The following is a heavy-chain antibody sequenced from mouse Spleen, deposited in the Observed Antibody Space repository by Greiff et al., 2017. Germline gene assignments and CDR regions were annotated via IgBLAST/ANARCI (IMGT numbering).Heavy chain of an antibody. CDR2: INPNNGGT. CDR1: GYTFTDYN. J-gene: IGHJ1*01. CDR3: ARGYGKGYFDV. Sequence: VQLKQSGPELVKPGASVKIPCKASGYTFTDYNMDWVKQSHGKSLEWIGDINPNNGGTIYNQKFKGKATLTVDKSSSTAYMELRSLTSEDTAVYYCARGYGKGYFDVWGAGTTVTVSS. D-gene: IGHD2-10*02. V-gene: IGHV1-18*01.